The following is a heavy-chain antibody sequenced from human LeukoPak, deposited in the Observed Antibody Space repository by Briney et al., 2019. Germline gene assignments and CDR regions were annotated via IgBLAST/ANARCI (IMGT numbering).Heavy chain of an antibody. V-gene: IGHV1-18*01. CDR2: ISAYNGNT. Sequence: GASVKVSCKASKYTFTNYDINWVRQATGHGLEWLGWISAYNGNTNYAQKLQGRVTMTTDTSTSTAYMELRSLRSDDTAVYYCARDYSGGMMGPNFDYWGQGTLVTVSS. CDR3: ARDYSGGMMGPNFDY. J-gene: IGHJ4*02. CDR1: KYTFTNYD. D-gene: IGHD3-10*01.